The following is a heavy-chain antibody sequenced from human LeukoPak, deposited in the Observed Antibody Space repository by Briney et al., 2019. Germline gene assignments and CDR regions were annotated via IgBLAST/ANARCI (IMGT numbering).Heavy chain of an antibody. CDR2: ISGSGTTM. Sequence: GGSQRLSCAASGFTFSSYEMNWVRQAPGKGLQWVSYISGSGTTMSYADSAKGRFTMSRDNAKNSLYLQLNSLRAEDTAVYYCARVGQWIDYWGQGTLVTVSS. V-gene: IGHV3-48*03. CDR3: ARVGQWIDY. D-gene: IGHD6-19*01. CDR1: GFTFSSYE. J-gene: IGHJ4*02.